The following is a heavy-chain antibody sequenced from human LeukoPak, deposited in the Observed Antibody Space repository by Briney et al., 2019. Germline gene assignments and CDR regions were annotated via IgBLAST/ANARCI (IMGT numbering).Heavy chain of an antibody. J-gene: IGHJ4*02. V-gene: IGHV4-4*07. CDR3: ARAPSGCGGTCAFDY. CDR1: GGSTSNSF. CDR2: IYTDGST. D-gene: IGHD2-15*01. Sequence: SETLSLICTVSGGSTSNSFWSWIRQPAGKGLEWIGRIYTDGSTNSNPSLRSRLTMSLDTSKNQFSLKLTSVTAADTAVYFCARAPSGCGGTCAFDYWGQGTLVTVSS.